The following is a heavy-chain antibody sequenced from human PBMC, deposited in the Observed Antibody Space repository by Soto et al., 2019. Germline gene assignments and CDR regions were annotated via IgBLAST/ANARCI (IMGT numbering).Heavy chain of an antibody. CDR2: IYSGGST. V-gene: IGHV3-66*01. J-gene: IGHJ3*02. Sequence: GGSLRLSCAASGFTVSSNYMSWVRQAPGKGLEWVSVIYSGGSTYYADSVKGRFTISRDNSKNTLYLQMNSLRAEDTAVYYCARDQLTVATPHAFDIWGQGTMVTVSS. CDR3: ARDQLTVATPHAFDI. CDR1: GFTVSSNY. D-gene: IGHD5-12*01.